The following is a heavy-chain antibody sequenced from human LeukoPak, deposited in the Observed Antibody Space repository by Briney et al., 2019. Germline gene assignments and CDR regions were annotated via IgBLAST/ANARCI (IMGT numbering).Heavy chain of an antibody. V-gene: IGHV3-20*04. CDR2: INWNGGST. Sequence: PGGSLRLSCAASGLTFSSYWMHWVRQAPGKGLEWVSGINWNGGSTGYADSVEGRFTIFRDNAKNSQYLQMNSLRVEDTALYYCARAQTYGDSRLLLDYWGQGTLVTVSS. D-gene: IGHD4-17*01. CDR3: ARAQTYGDSRLLLDY. J-gene: IGHJ4*02. CDR1: GLTFSSYW.